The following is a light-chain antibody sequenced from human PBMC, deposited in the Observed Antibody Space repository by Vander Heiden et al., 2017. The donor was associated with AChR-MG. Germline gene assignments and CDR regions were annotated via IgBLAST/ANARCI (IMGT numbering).Light chain of an antibody. CDR2: DVT. Sequence: QSALTQPASVSGSSGQSITISCTGTSSDAGANNYVSWYQQHSGKAPRLMIYDVTKRPSGVSDRFSASKSGNTASLTISGLQLEDEADYFCSSYTITSTHVFGTGTKVTVL. V-gene: IGLV2-14*03. CDR1: SSDAGANNY. J-gene: IGLJ1*01. CDR3: SSYTITSTHV.